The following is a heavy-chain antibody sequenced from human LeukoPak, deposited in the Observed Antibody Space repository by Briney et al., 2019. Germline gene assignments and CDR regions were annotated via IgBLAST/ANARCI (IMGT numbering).Heavy chain of an antibody. CDR3: ARESFSGYDSEFDY. CDR1: GGSISSYY. V-gene: IGHV4-4*07. CDR2: IYTSGST. J-gene: IGHJ4*02. D-gene: IGHD5-12*01. Sequence: SETLSLTCTVSGGSISSYYWSWIRQPAGKGLEWIGRIYTSGSTNYNPSLKSRVTMSVDTSKNQFSLKLSSVTAADTAMYYCARESFSGYDSEFDYWGQGTLVTVSS.